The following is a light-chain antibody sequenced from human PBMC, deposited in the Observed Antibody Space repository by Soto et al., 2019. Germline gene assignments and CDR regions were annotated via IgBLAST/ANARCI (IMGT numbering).Light chain of an antibody. CDR2: GKS. CDR1: QAIGNS. V-gene: IGKV1-39*01. Sequence: DIQMTQSPSSLSASVGDSFTITCRTSQAIGNSLNWYKQRQGKAPSLLVYGKSTLQSGVPYRFSGSGSGKDFTITISSLQSEDFENYYCQQSYSSSWTCGHGTKGDIK. J-gene: IGKJ1*01. CDR3: QQSYSSSWT.